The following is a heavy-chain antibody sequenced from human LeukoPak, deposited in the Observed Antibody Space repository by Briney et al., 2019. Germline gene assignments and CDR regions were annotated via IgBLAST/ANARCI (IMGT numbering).Heavy chain of an antibody. V-gene: IGHV3-21*01. CDR3: VRPRSPASNDGGY. J-gene: IGHJ4*02. Sequence: GGSLRLSCAASGFTFSSYSMNWVRQAPGKGLEWVSSISSSSSYIYYADSVKGRFTISRDNAKNSLYLQLNSLRAEDTALYYCVRPRSPASNDGGYWGQGTLVTVSS. CDR1: GFTFSSYS. CDR2: ISSSSSYI. D-gene: IGHD1-1*01.